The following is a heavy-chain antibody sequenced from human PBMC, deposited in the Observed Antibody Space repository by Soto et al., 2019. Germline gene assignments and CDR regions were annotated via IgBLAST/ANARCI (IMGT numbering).Heavy chain of an antibody. CDR1: GGSVSSGGYY. CDR3: ARDISPSNQYYYYYYMDV. CDR2: IYYSGST. Sequence: PSETLSLTCTVSGGSVSSGGYYWSWIRQHPGKGLEWIGYIYYSGSTYYNPSLKSRVTISVDTSKNQFSLKLSSVTAADTAVYYCARDISPSNQYYYYYYMDVWGKGTTVTVS. J-gene: IGHJ6*03. V-gene: IGHV4-31*03.